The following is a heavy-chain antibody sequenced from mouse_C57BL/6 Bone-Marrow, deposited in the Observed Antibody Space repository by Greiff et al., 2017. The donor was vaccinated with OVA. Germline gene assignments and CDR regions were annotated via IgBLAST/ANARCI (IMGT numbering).Heavy chain of an antibody. Sequence: EVQLQQSGPELVKPGASVKISCKASGYTFTDYYMNWVKQSHGKSLEWIGDINPNNGGTSYNQKFKGKATLTVDKSSSTAYMELRSLTSEDSAVYYCARPGRGYYYAMDYWGQGTSVTVSS. CDR3: ARPGRGYYYAMDY. CDR1: GYTFTDYY. CDR2: INPNNGGT. D-gene: IGHD3-3*01. J-gene: IGHJ4*01. V-gene: IGHV1-26*01.